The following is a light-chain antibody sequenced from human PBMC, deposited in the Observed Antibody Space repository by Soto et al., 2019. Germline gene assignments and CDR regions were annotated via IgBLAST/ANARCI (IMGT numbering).Light chain of an antibody. CDR1: QRVSSSY. V-gene: IGKV3-20*01. J-gene: IGKJ1*01. CDR2: GAS. Sequence: EIVLTQSPGTLSLSPGERATLSCRASQRVSSSYLAWYQQKPGQVPRPLISGASSRAIGIPDRFSGSGSGKRLPLTNSQPEPGEFSVELCQQYGSPPLTVRQGNEVEIK. CDR3: QQYGSPPLT.